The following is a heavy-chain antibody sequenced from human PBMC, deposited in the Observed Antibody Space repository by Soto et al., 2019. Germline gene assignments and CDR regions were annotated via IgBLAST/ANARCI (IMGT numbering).Heavy chain of an antibody. CDR3: ARHAVITSGGVIVSHYLAH. Sequence: PGESLKISCQGSGYRFSSYWITWVRQKPGKGLEWMGRIDPSGSYTNYSASFEGHVTISADKANSTAYLQWSSLKASDSAMYYCARHAVITSGGVIVSHYLAHWGHAPLVTVSS. V-gene: IGHV5-10-1*01. D-gene: IGHD3-16*02. CDR1: GYRFSSYW. J-gene: IGHJ4*01. CDR2: IDPSGSYT.